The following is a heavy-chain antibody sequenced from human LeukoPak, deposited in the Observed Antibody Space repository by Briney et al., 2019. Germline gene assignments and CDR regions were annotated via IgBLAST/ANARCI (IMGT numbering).Heavy chain of an antibody. D-gene: IGHD6-6*01. V-gene: IGHV3-21*01. CDR2: ISSSSTYI. J-gene: IGHJ5*02. Sequence: GGSLRLSCAASGFTFSSYSMTWVRQAPGKGLEWVSSISSSSTYIYYADSARGRFTISRDNAKNSLFLQMNSLRAEDTAVYYCARVGGSSSRWFDPWGQGTLVTVSS. CDR1: GFTFSSYS. CDR3: ARVGGSSSRWFDP.